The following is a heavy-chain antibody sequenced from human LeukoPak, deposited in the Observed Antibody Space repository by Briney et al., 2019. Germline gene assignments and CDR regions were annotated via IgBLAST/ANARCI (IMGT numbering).Heavy chain of an antibody. D-gene: IGHD2-2*01. CDR1: GYSFTSYW. CDR3: ASLGYCSSTSCLSDY. V-gene: IGHV5-51*01. CDR2: IYPGDSDT. Sequence: GGSLKISCKGSGYSFTSYWIGWVRQMPGKGLEWMGIIYPGDSDTGYSPSFQGQVTISADKSISTAYLQWSSLKASDTAMYYCASLGYCSSTSCLSDYWGQGTLVTVSS. J-gene: IGHJ4*02.